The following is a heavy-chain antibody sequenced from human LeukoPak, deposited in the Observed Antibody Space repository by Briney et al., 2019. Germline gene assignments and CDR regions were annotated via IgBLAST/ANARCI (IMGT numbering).Heavy chain of an antibody. V-gene: IGHV4-59*01. CDR2: IYYSGST. J-gene: IGHJ4*02. CDR3: ASLAAAGDFDY. D-gene: IGHD6-13*01. Sequence: SETLSLTCTVSGGSISSYYWSWIRQPPGKGLEWIGYIYYSGSTNYNPSLKSRVTISVDTSKNQFSLKLSSVTAADTAVYYCASLAAAGDFDYWGQGTLVTVSS. CDR1: GGSISSYY.